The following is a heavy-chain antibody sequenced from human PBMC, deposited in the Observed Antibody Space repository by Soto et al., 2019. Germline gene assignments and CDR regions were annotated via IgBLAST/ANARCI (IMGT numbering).Heavy chain of an antibody. V-gene: IGHV3-23*01. CDR1: GFTFSSYA. D-gene: IGHD5-18*01. CDR2: ISGSGGST. J-gene: IGHJ6*02. Sequence: GGSLRLSCAASGFTFSSYAMSWVRQAPGKGLERVSAISGSGGSTYYADSVKGRFTISRDNSKNTLYLQMNSLRAEDTAVYYCASQWIQLWYGMDVWGQGTTVTVSS. CDR3: ASQWIQLWYGMDV.